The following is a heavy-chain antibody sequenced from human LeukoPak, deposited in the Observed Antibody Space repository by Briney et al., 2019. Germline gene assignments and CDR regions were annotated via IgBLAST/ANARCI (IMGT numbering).Heavy chain of an antibody. Sequence: PGGSLRLSCAASGFTFDDYGMSWVRQAPGKGLEWVANIKQDGSEKYYVDSVKGRFTISRDNAKNSLYLQMNSLRAEDTAVYYCARNGAPVVTAITPYYYYMDVWGKGTTVTVSS. V-gene: IGHV3-7*01. CDR2: IKQDGSEK. J-gene: IGHJ6*03. CDR3: ARNGAPVVTAITPYYYYMDV. CDR1: GFTFDDYG. D-gene: IGHD2-21*02.